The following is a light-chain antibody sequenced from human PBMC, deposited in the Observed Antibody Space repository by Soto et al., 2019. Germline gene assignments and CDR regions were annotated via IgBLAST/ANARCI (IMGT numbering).Light chain of an antibody. J-gene: IGLJ1*01. CDR3: ASWDDNLNGYV. CDR2: GND. Sequence: QSVLTHPPSVSGTPVQRVTVSCGGATSNLGSRAVNWYQQFPGTAPKLLIYGNDQRPSGVPDRFSGSKGGTAASLAINGLQSDDEADYFCASWDDNLNGYVFGTGTKLTVL. V-gene: IGLV1-44*01. CDR1: TSNLGSRA.